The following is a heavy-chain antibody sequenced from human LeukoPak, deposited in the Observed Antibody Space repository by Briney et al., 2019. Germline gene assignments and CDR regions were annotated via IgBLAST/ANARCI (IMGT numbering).Heavy chain of an antibody. V-gene: IGHV3-53*01. D-gene: IGHD5-18*01. CDR1: XXXVSSXH. CDR3: ARGPAGYN. Sequence: SXXXSXXXVSSXHMSWVRQAPGKGLEWVSVIYSGGSTNYPDSVKRRFTISRDNSKNTLYLQMNSLRAEDTAVYHCARGPAGYNWGQGTLVTVSS. CDR2: IYSGGST. J-gene: IGHJ4*02.